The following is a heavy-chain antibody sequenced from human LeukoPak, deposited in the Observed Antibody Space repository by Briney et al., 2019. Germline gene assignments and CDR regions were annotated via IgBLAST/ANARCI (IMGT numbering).Heavy chain of an antibody. Sequence: SETLSLTRTVSGGSISSYYWSWIRQPPGKGLEWIGYIYYSGSTNYNPSLKSRVTISVDTSKNQFSLKLSSVTAADTAVYYCARHIYGGMVRGVIPPHFDYWGQGTLSPSPQ. J-gene: IGHJ4*02. D-gene: IGHD3-10*01. CDR1: GGSISSYY. V-gene: IGHV4-59*08. CDR2: IYYSGST. CDR3: ARHIYGGMVRGVIPPHFDY.